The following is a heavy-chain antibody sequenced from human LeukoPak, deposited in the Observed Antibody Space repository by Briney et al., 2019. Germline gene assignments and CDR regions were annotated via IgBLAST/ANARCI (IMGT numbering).Heavy chain of an antibody. J-gene: IGHJ4*02. V-gene: IGHV4-39*07. CDR1: GGSISSSGYY. D-gene: IGHD4-17*01. CDR2: IYYSGST. Sequence: SETLSLTCTVSGGSISSSGYYWGWIRQPPGKGLEWIGSIYYSGSTYYNPSLKSRVTISVDTSKNQFSLKLSSVTAADTAVYYCARSMTTVTTSFDYWGQGTLVTVSS. CDR3: ARSMTTVTTSFDY.